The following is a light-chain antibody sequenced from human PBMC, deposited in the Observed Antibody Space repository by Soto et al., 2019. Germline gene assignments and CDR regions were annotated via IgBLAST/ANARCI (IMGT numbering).Light chain of an antibody. CDR3: QQYNSYSTA. J-gene: IGKJ1*01. CDR1: RSISSW. V-gene: IGKV1-5*01. CDR2: GAS. Sequence: DIQMTQSPSTLSSSVGDRVTITCRASRSISSWLAWYQQKPGKAPKLLISGASSLESGVPSRFSGSGSGTEFTLTISSLQPDDFATYYCQQYNSYSTAFGQGTKVDIK.